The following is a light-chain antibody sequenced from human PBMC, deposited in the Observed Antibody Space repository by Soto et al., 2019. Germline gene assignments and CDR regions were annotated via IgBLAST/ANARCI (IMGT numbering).Light chain of an antibody. CDR2: DAS. CDR1: QSVSSY. V-gene: IGKV3-11*01. J-gene: IGKJ5*01. CDR3: QQRSNWPPIT. Sequence: EIVLTQSPATLSLSPGERATLSCRASQSVSSYLAWYQEKPAQAHRLLIYDASIRATGVPAWFSGSGSGTDFTLTISTLEPEDFALYYCQQRSNWPPITFGQGTRLEIK.